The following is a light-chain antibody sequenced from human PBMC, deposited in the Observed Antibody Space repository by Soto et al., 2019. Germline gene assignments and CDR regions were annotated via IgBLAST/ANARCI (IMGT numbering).Light chain of an antibody. CDR1: QGVTTN. CDR3: QQYNNWPFS. J-gene: IGKJ5*01. CDR2: DVY. Sequence: IVMTQSPGTPSVSPVERPTVCGMAGQGVTTNFAWYQQKSGQSPRLLIYDVYIRATGVTARFSGTGSETDFTLTISGLQSEDSAVYFCQQYNNWPFSFGQGTRLDIK. V-gene: IGKV3-15*01.